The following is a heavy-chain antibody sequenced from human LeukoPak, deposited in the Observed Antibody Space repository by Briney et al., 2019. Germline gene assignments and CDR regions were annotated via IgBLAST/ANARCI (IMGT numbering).Heavy chain of an antibody. CDR1: GASISSHY. CDR3: ARAGGVHDTPMDLDY. Sequence: SETLSLTCTVSGASISSHYWSWIRQPPGKGLEWIGDFSYSGSTNYNPSPKSRITISVDTSKNQFSLKLTSVTAADTAVYYCARAGGVHDTPMDLDYWGQGTLVTVSS. CDR2: FSYSGST. J-gene: IGHJ4*02. D-gene: IGHD5-18*01. V-gene: IGHV4-59*11.